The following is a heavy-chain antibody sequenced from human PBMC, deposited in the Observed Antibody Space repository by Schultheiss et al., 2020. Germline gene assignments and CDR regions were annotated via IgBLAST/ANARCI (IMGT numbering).Heavy chain of an antibody. CDR2: INPNSGGT. Sequence: ASVKVSCKASGYTFTSYDINWVRQATGQGLEWMGWINPNSGGTNYAQKFQGRVTMTRDTSISTAYMELSRLRSEDTAVYYCARADIVSWYFDLWGRGTLVTVSS. J-gene: IGHJ2*01. CDR3: ARADIVSWYFDL. D-gene: IGHD5/OR15-5a*01. CDR1: GYTFTSYD. V-gene: IGHV1-2*02.